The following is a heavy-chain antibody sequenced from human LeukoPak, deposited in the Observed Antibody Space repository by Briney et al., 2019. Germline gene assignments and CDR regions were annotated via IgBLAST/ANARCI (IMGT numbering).Heavy chain of an antibody. V-gene: IGHV3-74*01. CDR2: IKSDEITT. D-gene: IGHD2-2*01. CDR1: GFTFSSYYW. CDR3: ASGGTSFLLGSYYYMDV. J-gene: IGHJ6*03. Sequence: HSGGSLRLSCAASGFTFSSYYWMHWVRQAPGKGLVWVSRIKSDEITTNYADSVKGRFTISRDNAKNSLFLQMNSLTVEDTAVYYCASGGTSFLLGSYYYMDVWGKGTTVTVSS.